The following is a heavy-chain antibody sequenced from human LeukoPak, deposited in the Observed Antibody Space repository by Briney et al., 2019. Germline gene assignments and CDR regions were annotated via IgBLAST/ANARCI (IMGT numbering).Heavy chain of an antibody. D-gene: IGHD3-9*01. CDR2: ISAYNGNT. V-gene: IGHV1-18*01. J-gene: IGHJ4*02. CDR1: GYTFTSYG. Sequence: ASVKVSCKASGYTFTSYGISWVRQAPGQGLEWMGWISAYNGNTNYAQKLQGRVTMTTDTSTSTAYMELRSLRSDDTAVYYCARDECVGDILTGYYRTVWNYFDYWGQGTLVTVSS. CDR3: ARDECVGDILTGYYRTVWNYFDY.